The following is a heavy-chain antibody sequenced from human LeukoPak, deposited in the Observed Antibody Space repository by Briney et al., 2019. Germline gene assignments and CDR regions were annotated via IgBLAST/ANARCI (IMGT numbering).Heavy chain of an antibody. J-gene: IGHJ3*02. V-gene: IGHV4-34*01. CDR2: INHSGGT. CDR1: GVSFSGYY. D-gene: IGHD2-2*01. CDR3: ARTGYCSSTSCYLGAFDI. Sequence: PSETLSLTCAVYGVSFSGYYWSWIRQPPGKGLEWIGEINHSGGTNYNPSLKSRVTISVDTSKNQFSLKLSSVTAADTAVYYCARTGYCSSTSCYLGAFDIWGQGTMVTVSS.